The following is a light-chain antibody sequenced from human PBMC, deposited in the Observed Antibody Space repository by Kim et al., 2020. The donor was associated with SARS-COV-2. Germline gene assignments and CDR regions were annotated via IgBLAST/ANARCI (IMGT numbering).Light chain of an antibody. CDR1: SSDVGGYSY. CDR3: SSYTSSSTHWV. CDR2: DVS. Sequence: QSITLSCTGTSSDVGGYSYVSWYQQHPGKAPKLMIYDVSNRPSGVSNRFSGSKSGNTASLTISGLQAEDEADYYCSSYTSSSTHWVFGGGTQLTVL. V-gene: IGLV2-14*03. J-gene: IGLJ3*02.